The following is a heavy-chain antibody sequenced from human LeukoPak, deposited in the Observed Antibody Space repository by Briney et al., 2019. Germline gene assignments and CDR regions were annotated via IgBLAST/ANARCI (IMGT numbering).Heavy chain of an antibody. V-gene: IGHV1-69*01. Sequence: GSSVQVSCKASGGTFSSYAISWVRQAPGQGPEWMGGIVPIFGTANYAQKFQGRVTITADESTSTAYMELSSLRSEDTAVYYCARGRYGLLSGYDYWGQGAMVTVSS. CDR3: ARGRYGLLSGYDY. CDR2: IVPIFGTA. J-gene: IGHJ4*02. CDR1: GGTFSSYA. D-gene: IGHD3-22*01.